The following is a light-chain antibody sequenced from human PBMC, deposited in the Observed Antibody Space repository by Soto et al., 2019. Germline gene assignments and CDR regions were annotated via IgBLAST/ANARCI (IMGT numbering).Light chain of an antibody. Sequence: DIVLTQSPGTLSLSPGERATLSCRASQNVARNYLAWYQQRPGQAPRLLIYNASTGATGIPDRFSGSGSGTDFPLTISRLEPEDFAVYFCQQYARSPLAFGGGTKVDI. V-gene: IGKV3-20*01. CDR1: QNVARNY. CDR2: NAS. CDR3: QQYARSPLA. J-gene: IGKJ4*01.